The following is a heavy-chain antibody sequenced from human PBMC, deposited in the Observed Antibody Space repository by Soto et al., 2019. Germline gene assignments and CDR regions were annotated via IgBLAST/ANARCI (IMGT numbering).Heavy chain of an antibody. D-gene: IGHD6-6*01. CDR2: ISSGGDAI. CDR3: ARDRGQLVLDY. CDR1: DLF. Sequence: DLFLRRIIKAPGKGLEWVAYISSGGDAIYYADSVKGRFTISRDNAKKSLYLQMNSLEADFAAVYYCARDRGQLVLDYWGQGILVTVSS. V-gene: IGHV3-11*01. J-gene: IGHJ4*02.